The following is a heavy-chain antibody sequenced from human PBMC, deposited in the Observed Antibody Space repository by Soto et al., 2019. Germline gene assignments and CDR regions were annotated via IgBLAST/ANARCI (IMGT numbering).Heavy chain of an antibody. CDR3: ARDGAAAGRGDWFDP. V-gene: IGHV1-46*03. J-gene: IGHJ5*02. CDR1: GYTFTSYY. CDR2: INPSGGST. D-gene: IGHD6-13*01. Sequence: QVQLVQSGAEVKKPGASVKVSCKASGYTFTSYYMHWVRQAPGQGLEWMGIINPSGGSTSYAQKFQGRVTMTRDTSTSTVYMELSSLRSEDTAVYYCARDGAAAGRGDWFDPWGQGTLVTVSS.